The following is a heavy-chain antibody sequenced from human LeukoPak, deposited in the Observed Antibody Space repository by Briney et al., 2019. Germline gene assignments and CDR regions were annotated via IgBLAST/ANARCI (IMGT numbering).Heavy chain of an antibody. V-gene: IGHV3-30*02. CDR1: GFAFSRYG. J-gene: IGHJ5*02. CDR3: TRELAS. Sequence: PGGSPRLSCAASGFAFSRYGMDWVRQAPGKGLEWVAFIRFDGSNKYYADSVKGRFTISRDNSKNTLYLQMNSLRPEDTAVYYCTRELASWGQGTLVTVSS. CDR2: IRFDGSNK.